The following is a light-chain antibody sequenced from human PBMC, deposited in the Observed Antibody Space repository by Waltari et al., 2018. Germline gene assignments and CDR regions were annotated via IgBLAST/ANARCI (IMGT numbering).Light chain of an antibody. J-gene: IGKJ5*01. V-gene: IGKV1-39*01. CDR2: AAS. Sequence: DIQMTQSPSSLSASVGDRVTITCRASQSISSYLNWYQQKPGKAPKLLIYAASRLQSGGPSRFSGSGSGTDFTLTISSLQPEDFATYYCQQSYSTPPITFGQGTRLEIK. CDR3: QQSYSTPPIT. CDR1: QSISSY.